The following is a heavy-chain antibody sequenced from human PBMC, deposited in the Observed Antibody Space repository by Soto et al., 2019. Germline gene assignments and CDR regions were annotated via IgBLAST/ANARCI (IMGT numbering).Heavy chain of an antibody. J-gene: IGHJ3*01. CDR1: GVSLSPNGLS. CDR2: IYWDDDK. V-gene: IGHV2-5*02. Sequence: QITLKESGPTLVKPTQTLTLTCTFSGVSLSPNGLSVGWIRQPPGKALEWLARIYWDDDKRYSPSLKTRLIITTDPSKTQVVLVMTNMDPLDTAKYYCTHSNLVVPTTRNAFDLWGQGTMVTVSS. CDR3: THSNLVVPTTRNAFDL. D-gene: IGHD2-2*01.